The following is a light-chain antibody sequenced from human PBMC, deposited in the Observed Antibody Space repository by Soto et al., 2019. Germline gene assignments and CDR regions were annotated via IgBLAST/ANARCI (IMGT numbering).Light chain of an antibody. CDR1: ENVHSN. CDR2: YAS. J-gene: IGKJ3*01. Sequence: EMVMTQSPATLSVSPGERVTLSCRASENVHSNLAWYQQKPGQGPSLLIYYASTRVTGVPDRFSGSGSGTEFTLTISSLQSEDFGVYYCQQCSSWPPTFGPGTKVEIK. V-gene: IGKV3-15*01. CDR3: QQCSSWPPT.